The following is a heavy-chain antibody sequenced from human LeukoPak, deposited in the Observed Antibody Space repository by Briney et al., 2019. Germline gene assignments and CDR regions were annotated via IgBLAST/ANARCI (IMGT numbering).Heavy chain of an antibody. J-gene: IGHJ5*02. Sequence: PSETLSLTCAVYGGSFSGYYWSWIRQPPGKGLEWIGEINHSGSTNYNPSLKSRVTISVDTSKNQFSLKLSSVTAADTAVYYCARGPGVLLRFGEGLDPWGQGTLVTVSS. D-gene: IGHD3-10*01. CDR3: ARGPGVLLRFGEGLDP. CDR1: GGSFSGYY. CDR2: INHSGST. V-gene: IGHV4-34*01.